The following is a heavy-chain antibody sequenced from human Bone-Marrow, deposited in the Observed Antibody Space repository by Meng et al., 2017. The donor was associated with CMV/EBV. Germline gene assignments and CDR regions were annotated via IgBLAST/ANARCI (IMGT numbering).Heavy chain of an antibody. CDR3: ARTDPMYYDFWSGYLIFDY. J-gene: IGHJ4*02. V-gene: IGHV4-39*07. D-gene: IGHD3-3*01. CDR1: GGSISSSIYY. Sequence: SETLSLTCTVSGGSISSSIYYWGWIREPPGMGLEWIGSVYYSTSTYYNPSLKSRFTISVDKSKNQFSLKLSSVTAADTAVYYCARTDPMYYDFWSGYLIFDYWGQGTLVTVSS. CDR2: VYYSTST.